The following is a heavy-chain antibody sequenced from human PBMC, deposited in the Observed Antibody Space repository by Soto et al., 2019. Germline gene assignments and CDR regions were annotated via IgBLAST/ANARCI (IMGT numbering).Heavy chain of an antibody. Sequence: SVKVSCTASGGTFRSYAISWVLQAPGQGLEWMGGIIPIFGTANYAQKFQGRVTITADESTSTAYMELSSLRSEDTAVYYCARTEGQRGATYSFDEWGQGTLVTVDS. CDR3: ARTEGQRGATYSFDE. V-gene: IGHV1-69*13. CDR2: IIPIFGTA. D-gene: IGHD6-25*01. J-gene: IGHJ4*02. CDR1: GGTFRSYA.